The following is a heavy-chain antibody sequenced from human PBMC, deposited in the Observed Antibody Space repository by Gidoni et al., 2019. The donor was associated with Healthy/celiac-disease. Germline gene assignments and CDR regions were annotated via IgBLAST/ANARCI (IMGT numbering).Heavy chain of an antibody. D-gene: IGHD1-26*01. Sequence: QVQLQESGPGLVKPSETLSLTCTVSGGSVSSGSYYWSWIRQPPGKGLEWIGYIYYSGSTNYNPSLKSRVTISVDTSKNQFSLKLSSVTAADTAVYYCARVVEGATLRYYYYGMDVWGQGTTVTVSS. CDR1: GGSVSSGSYY. V-gene: IGHV4-61*01. CDR2: IYYSGST. J-gene: IGHJ6*02. CDR3: ARVVEGATLRYYYYGMDV.